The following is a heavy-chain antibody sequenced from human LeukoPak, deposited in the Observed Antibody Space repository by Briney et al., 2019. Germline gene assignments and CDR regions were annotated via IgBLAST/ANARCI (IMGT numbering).Heavy chain of an antibody. D-gene: IGHD4/OR15-4a*01. Sequence: PGGSLRLSCAASGFTFDDYAMHWVRHAPGKGLEWVSGINWHSGLTTYADSVKGRFTISRDNSKNSLFLQMHSLKVEDTAFYFCAKGGATSFYDSRAFDSWGQGTLVSVSS. CDR3: AKGGATSFYDSRAFDS. CDR2: INWHSGLT. J-gene: IGHJ4*02. V-gene: IGHV3-9*01. CDR1: GFTFDDYA.